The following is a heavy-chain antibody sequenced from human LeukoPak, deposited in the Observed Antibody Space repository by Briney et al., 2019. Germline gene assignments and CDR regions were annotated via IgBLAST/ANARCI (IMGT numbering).Heavy chain of an antibody. Sequence: PSETLSLTCTVSGGSISSYYWSWIRQPAGKGLEWIGRIYTSGSTNYNPSLKSRVTMSVDTSKNQFSLKLSPVTAADTAVYYCARDRGGMVVGSGSYYNEPGVDYWGQGTLVTVSS. CDR3: ARDRGGMVVGSGSYYNEPGVDY. CDR2: IYTSGST. CDR1: GGSISSYY. J-gene: IGHJ4*02. D-gene: IGHD3-10*01. V-gene: IGHV4-4*07.